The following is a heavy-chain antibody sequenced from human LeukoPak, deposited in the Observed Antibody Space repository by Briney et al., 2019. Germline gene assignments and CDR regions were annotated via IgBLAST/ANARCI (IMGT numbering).Heavy chain of an antibody. Sequence: ASVKVSCKASGYGFTSYYMHWVRQAPGQGLEWMGWISPNSGATNYAQKFQGRVTMTRDTSISAAYMELSWLSSDDTAVYYCAACLVSAIGDAFDIWGQGTMATVSS. V-gene: IGHV1-2*02. CDR2: ISPNSGAT. CDR3: AACLVSAIGDAFDI. J-gene: IGHJ3*02. D-gene: IGHD2-8*01. CDR1: GYGFTSYY.